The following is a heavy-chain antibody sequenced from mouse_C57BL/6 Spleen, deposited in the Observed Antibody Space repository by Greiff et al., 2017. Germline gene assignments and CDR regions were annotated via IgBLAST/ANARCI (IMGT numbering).Heavy chain of an antibody. Sequence: QVQLQESGPGLVAPSQSLSITCTVSGFSLTSYGVDWVRQSPGKGLEWLGVIWGVGSTNYNSALKSRLSISKDNSKSQVFLKMNSLQTDDTAMYYCASSPSTGSGAMDYWGQGTSVTVSS. J-gene: IGHJ4*01. CDR1: GFSLTSYG. D-gene: IGHD4-1*02. V-gene: IGHV2-6*01. CDR2: IWGVGST. CDR3: ASSPSTGSGAMDY.